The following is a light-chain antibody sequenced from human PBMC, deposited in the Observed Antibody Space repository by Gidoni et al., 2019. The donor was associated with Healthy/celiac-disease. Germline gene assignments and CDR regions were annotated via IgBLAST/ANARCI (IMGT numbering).Light chain of an antibody. Sequence: DIQMTQYPSSLSASVGDRVTITCRASQSISSYLNWSPQKPGKAPKLLIYAASSLQSGVPSRFSGSGSVTDFTLTISSLQSEVFAAYYCQEGYSSRFGGGTKVEIK. CDR1: QSISSY. CDR2: AAS. V-gene: IGKV1-39*01. J-gene: IGKJ4*01. CDR3: QEGYSSR.